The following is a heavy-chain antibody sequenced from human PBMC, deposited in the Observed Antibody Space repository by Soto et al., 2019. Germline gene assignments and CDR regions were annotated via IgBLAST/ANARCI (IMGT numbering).Heavy chain of an antibody. J-gene: IGHJ4*02. V-gene: IGHV3-30*18. CDR2: ISYDRNNK. D-gene: IGHD5-18*01. CDR1: GFTVSSYG. CDR3: AKDLVSYGYFSGIDY. Sequence: GSLRLSCAASGFTVSSYGMHWVRQAPGKGLEWVAVISYDRNNKYYGDSVKGRFTISRDNSKNTLYLQMNSLRAEDTAVYYCAKDLVSYGYFSGIDYWGQGTLVTVSS.